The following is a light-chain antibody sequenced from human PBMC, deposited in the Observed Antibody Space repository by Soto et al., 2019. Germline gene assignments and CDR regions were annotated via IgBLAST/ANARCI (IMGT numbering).Light chain of an antibody. CDR3: QQYHSYSWT. J-gene: IGKJ1*01. V-gene: IGKV1-9*01. CDR2: AAS. CDR1: QGVSRY. Sequence: IQLTQSPSSLSASVGDSVTITCRASQGVSRYLSWYQQKPGRAPILLISAASTLQSGVPARFSGSGSGTDFTLTITSLQPDDFATYYCQQYHSYSWTFGQGSMV.